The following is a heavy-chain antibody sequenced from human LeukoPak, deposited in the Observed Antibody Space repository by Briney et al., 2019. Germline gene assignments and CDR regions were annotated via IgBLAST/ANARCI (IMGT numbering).Heavy chain of an antibody. CDR2: IIPIFGTA. CDR3: ARAFGYCSGGSCHFDY. V-gene: IGHV1-69*13. Sequence: SVKVSCKASGGTFSSYAISWVRQATGQGREWMGGIIPIFGTANYAQKFQGRVTITADASTSTAYMELSSLRSEDTAVYYCARAFGYCSGGSCHFDYWGQGTLVTVSS. D-gene: IGHD2-15*01. CDR1: GGTFSSYA. J-gene: IGHJ4*02.